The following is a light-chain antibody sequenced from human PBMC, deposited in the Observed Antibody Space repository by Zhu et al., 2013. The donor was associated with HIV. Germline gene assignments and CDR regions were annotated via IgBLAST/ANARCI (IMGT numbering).Light chain of an antibody. J-gene: IGLJ2*01. V-gene: IGLV2-14*01. CDR3: SSYTSTATLL. CDR1: SSDVGGYNY. CDR2: DVT. Sequence: QSALTQPASVSGSPGQSITISCTGTSSDVGGYNYVSWHQQHPGKAPKVMIYDVTNRPSGVSDRFSGSKSGNLASLTISGLQTEDEADYYCSSYTSTATLLFGGGTKLTVL.